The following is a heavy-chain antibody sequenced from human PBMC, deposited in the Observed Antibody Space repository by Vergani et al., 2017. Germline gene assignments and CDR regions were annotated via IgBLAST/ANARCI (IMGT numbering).Heavy chain of an antibody. CDR2: ISWDGGST. D-gene: IGHD1/OR15-1a*01. J-gene: IGHJ5*02. CDR1: GFTFDDYT. CDR3: GRKQSPASLMDKPIDI. V-gene: IGHV3-43*01. Sequence: EVQLVESGGVVVQPGGSLRLSCAASGFTFDDYTMHWVRQAPGKGLEWVSLISWDGGSTYYAESLKGRFTVSRDNTKNLLILQMKTLKVDDTATYYCGRKQSPASLMDKPIDIWGQGTLVTVSS.